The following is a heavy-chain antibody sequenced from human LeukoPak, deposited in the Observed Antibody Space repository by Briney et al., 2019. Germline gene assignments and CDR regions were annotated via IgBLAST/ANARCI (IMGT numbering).Heavy chain of an antibody. CDR1: GLTFSSYW. V-gene: IGHV3-7*01. CDR2: INQDGSEK. D-gene: IGHD3-9*01. Sequence: PGRSLRLSCVVSGLTFSSYWMSWVRQVPGKGLEWVANINQDGSEKYYVDSVKGRFTISRDNAKNSLYLQMNSLRAEDTAVYYCARDVGSYYDILTGYYGRGWFDPWGQGTLVTVSS. CDR3: ARDVGSYYDILTGYYGRGWFDP. J-gene: IGHJ5*02.